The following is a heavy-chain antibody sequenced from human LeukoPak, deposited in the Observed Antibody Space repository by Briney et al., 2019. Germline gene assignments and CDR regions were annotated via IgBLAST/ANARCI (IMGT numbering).Heavy chain of an antibody. V-gene: IGHV4-38-2*02. CDR1: GYSISSGYY. D-gene: IGHD6-13*01. CDR3: ARLYSSSWYEWAMDV. CDR2: IYHSGST. Sequence: SETLSLTCTVSGYSISSGYYWGWIRQPPGKGLEWIGSIYHSGSTYYNPSLKSRVTISVDTSKNQFSLKLSSVTAADTAVYYCARLYSSSWYEWAMDVWGKGTTVTISS. J-gene: IGHJ6*03.